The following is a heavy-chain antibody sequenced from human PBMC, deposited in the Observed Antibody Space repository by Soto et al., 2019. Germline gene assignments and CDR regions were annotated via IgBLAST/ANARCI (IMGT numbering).Heavy chain of an antibody. Sequence: SETLSLTCTVSGGSISSGGYYWSWIRQHPGKGLEWIGYIYYSGSTYYNPSLKSRVTISVDTSKNQFSLKLSSVTAADTAVYYCARGYSGYDSILSGFDYWGQGTLVTVPQ. CDR2: IYYSGST. CDR3: ARGYSGYDSILSGFDY. CDR1: GGSISSGGYY. D-gene: IGHD5-12*01. V-gene: IGHV4-31*03. J-gene: IGHJ4*02.